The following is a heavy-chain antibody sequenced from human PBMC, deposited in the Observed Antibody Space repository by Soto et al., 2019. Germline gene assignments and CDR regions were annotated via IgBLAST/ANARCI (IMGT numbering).Heavy chain of an antibody. CDR3: ARGAAAGYYFDY. CDR1: GGSISSGGYS. CDR2: IYHSGST. J-gene: IGHJ4*02. D-gene: IGHD6-13*01. Sequence: PXETLSLTCAVSGGSISSGGYSGRWIRQPPGKGLEWIGYIYHSGSTYYNPSLKSRVTISVDRSKNQFSLKLSSVTAADTAVYYCARGAAAGYYFDYWGQGTLVTVSS. V-gene: IGHV4-30-2*01.